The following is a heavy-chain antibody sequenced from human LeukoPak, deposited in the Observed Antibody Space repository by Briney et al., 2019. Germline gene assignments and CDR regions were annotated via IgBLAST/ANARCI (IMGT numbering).Heavy chain of an antibody. J-gene: IGHJ6*03. CDR1: GFTFSSYW. CDR3: ARDPYSGNYGNYYYYYMDV. Sequence: PGGSLRLSCAASGFTFSSYWMSWVRQAPGKGLEWVANIKQDGSEKYYVDSVKGRFTISRDNAKNSLYLQMNSLGPDDTAVYYCARDPYSGNYGNYYYYYMDVWGKGTTVTISS. CDR2: IKQDGSEK. D-gene: IGHD1-26*01. V-gene: IGHV3-7*01.